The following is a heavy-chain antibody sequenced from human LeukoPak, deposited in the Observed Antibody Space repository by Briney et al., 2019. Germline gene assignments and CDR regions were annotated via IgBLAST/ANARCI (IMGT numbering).Heavy chain of an antibody. J-gene: IGHJ4*02. CDR3: ARGLRSPDY. V-gene: IGHV3-23*01. CDR2: MSGSGDKT. Sequence: GGSLRLSCAASGFTFSNCAMSWVRQAPGEGLEWISAMSGSGDKTHYADSVKGRFTISRDNSKNTLYLQMNSLTAEDTAVYYCARGLRSPDYWGQGALVTVSS. CDR1: GFTFSNCA.